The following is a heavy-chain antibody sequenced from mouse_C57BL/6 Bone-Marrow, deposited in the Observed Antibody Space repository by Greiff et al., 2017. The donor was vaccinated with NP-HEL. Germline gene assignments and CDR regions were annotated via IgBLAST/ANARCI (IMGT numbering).Heavy chain of an antibody. CDR2: INPNNGGT. D-gene: IGHD2-4*01. J-gene: IGHJ3*01. V-gene: IGHV1-18*01. CDR1: GYTFTDYN. Sequence: EVQLHQSGPELVKPGASVKIPCKASGYTFTDYNMDWVKQSHGKSLEWIGDINPNNGGTIYNQKFKGKATLTVDKSSSTAYMELRSLTSEDTAVYYCARTYYDYDDFAYWGQGTLVTVSA. CDR3: ARTYYDYDDFAY.